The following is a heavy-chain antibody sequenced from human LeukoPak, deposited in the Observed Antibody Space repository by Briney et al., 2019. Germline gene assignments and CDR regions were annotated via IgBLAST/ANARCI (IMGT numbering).Heavy chain of an antibody. Sequence: SETLPLTCTVSGGSISSRSYYWGWIRQPPGKGLEWIGSMYYSGNTYYNPSLKSRVTISVDTSKNQFSLKLSSVTAADTAVYYCARKVRPDYSRFDYWGQGTLVTVS. J-gene: IGHJ4*02. CDR1: GGSISSRSYY. CDR2: MYYSGNT. D-gene: IGHD4/OR15-4a*01. V-gene: IGHV4-39*01. CDR3: ARKVRPDYSRFDY.